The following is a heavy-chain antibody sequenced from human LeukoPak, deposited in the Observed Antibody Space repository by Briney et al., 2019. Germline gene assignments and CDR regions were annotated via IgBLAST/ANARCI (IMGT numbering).Heavy chain of an antibody. CDR1: GGSISSYY. J-gene: IGHJ4*02. V-gene: IGHV4-59*01. CDR3: ARGNIAAFDY. Sequence: PSETLSLTCTVSGGSISSYYWSWIRQPPGKGLEWIGYIYYSGSTNYNPSLKSRVTISVDTSKNQLSLKLSSVTAADTAVYYCARGNIAAFDYWGQGTLVTVSS. CDR2: IYYSGST. D-gene: IGHD6-13*01.